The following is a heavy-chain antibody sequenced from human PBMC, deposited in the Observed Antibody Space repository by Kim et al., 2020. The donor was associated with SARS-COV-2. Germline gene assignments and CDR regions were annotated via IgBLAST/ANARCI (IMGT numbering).Heavy chain of an antibody. V-gene: IGHV4-34*01. J-gene: IGHJ5*02. CDR3: AREYSSGWYRHDWFDP. Sequence: SLKSRVTISVDTSKNQFSLKLSSVTAADTAVYYCAREYSSGWYRHDWFDPWGQGTLVTVSS. D-gene: IGHD6-19*01.